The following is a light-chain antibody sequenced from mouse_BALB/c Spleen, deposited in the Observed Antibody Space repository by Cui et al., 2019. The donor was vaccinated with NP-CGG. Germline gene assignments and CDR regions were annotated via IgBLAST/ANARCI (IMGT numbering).Light chain of an antibody. CDR3: ALWYSNHWV. CDR2: GTN. V-gene: IGLV1*01. CDR1: TGAVTTSNY. J-gene: IGLJ1*01. Sequence: QAVVTQESPLTTSPGETVTLTCRSNTGAVTTSNYANWVQEKPDHLFTGLIGGTNNRAPGVPARFSGSLIGDKAALTITGAQTEDEARYFCALWYSNHWVFGGGTKLTVL.